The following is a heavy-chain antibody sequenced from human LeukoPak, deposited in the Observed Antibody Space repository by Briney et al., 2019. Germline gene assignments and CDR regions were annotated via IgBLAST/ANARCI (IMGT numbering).Heavy chain of an antibody. D-gene: IGHD2-21*02. CDR1: GYTFTSYY. Sequence: GASVKVSCKASGYTFTSYYMHWVRQAPGQGLEWMGIINPGGGSTSYAQKFQGRVTMTRDTSTSTVYMELSSLRSEDTAVYYCARDIRAYCGGDGEDYWGQGTLVTVSS. J-gene: IGHJ4*02. CDR3: ARDIRAYCGGDGEDY. V-gene: IGHV1-46*01. CDR2: INPGGGST.